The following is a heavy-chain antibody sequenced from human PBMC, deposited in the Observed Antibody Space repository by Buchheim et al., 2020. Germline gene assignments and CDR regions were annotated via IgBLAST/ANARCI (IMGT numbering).Heavy chain of an antibody. D-gene: IGHD4-23*01. Sequence: QVQLVQSGAEVKKPGASVKVSCKASGYTFTSYYMHWVRQAPGQGLEWMGIINPSGGSTSYAQKFQGRVTMTRDTSTSKVYMELSSLRSEDTAVYYCARAGRTTVVRADYYYGMDVWGQGTT. V-gene: IGHV1-46*01. J-gene: IGHJ6*02. CDR1: GYTFTSYY. CDR2: INPSGGST. CDR3: ARAGRTTVVRADYYYGMDV.